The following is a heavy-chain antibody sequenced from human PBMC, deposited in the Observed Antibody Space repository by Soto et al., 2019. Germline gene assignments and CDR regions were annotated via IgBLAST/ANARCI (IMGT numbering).Heavy chain of an antibody. CDR2: IIPIFDTP. CDR1: GGTFNMYA. D-gene: IGHD3-16*02. Sequence: QVQLVQSGAEVRKPGSAVRVSCKASGGTFNMYAMNWVRQAPGQGLEWMAGIIPIFDTPRYSQQFQGRVTITVDASTSTAYMELSSLRSEDTAIYYCARSIGSGGVIGGFDYWGQGTLVTVAS. CDR3: ARSIGSGGVIGGFDY. V-gene: IGHV1-69*01. J-gene: IGHJ4*02.